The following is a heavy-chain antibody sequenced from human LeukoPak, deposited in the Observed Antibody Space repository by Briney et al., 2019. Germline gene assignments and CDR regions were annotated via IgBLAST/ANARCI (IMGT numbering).Heavy chain of an antibody. CDR2: IKQDGSEK. CDR1: GFTFSSYW. J-gene: IGHJ4*02. Sequence: QPGGSLRLSCAASGFTFSSYWMSWVRQAPGKWLEWVANIKQDGSEKYYVDSVKGRFTISRDNAKNSLYLQMNSLRAEDTAVYYCARELGYCSGGSCYAFDYWGQGTLVTVSS. D-gene: IGHD2-15*01. V-gene: IGHV3-7*01. CDR3: ARELGYCSGGSCYAFDY.